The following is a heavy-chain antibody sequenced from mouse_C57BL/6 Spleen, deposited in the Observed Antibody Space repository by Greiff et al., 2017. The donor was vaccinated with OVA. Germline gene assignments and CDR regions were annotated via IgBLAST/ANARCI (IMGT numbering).Heavy chain of an antibody. CDR3: ARSYYDYDVNYFDY. CDR1: GFSLTSYG. J-gene: IGHJ2*01. CDR2: IWSGGST. V-gene: IGHV2-2*01. Sequence: QVQLKQSGPGLVQPSQSLSITCTVSGFSLTSYGVHWVRQSPGKGLEWLGVIWSGGSTDYNAAFISRLSISKDNSKSQVFFKMNSLQADDTAKYYCARSYYDYDVNYFDYWGQGTTLTVSS. D-gene: IGHD2-4*01.